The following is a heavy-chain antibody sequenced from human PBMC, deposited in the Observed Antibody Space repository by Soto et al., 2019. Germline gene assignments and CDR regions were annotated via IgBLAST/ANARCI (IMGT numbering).Heavy chain of an antibody. CDR1: GFTFSNFE. D-gene: IGHD3-9*01. CDR2: INTAGTTK. Sequence: GSLRLSCAASGFTFSNFEMHWVRQAPGKGLEWVSYINTAGTTKYYAESVKGRFTISRDNARNSLFLQMNSLSAEDTAVYYCARAECGTPDCLTAYYSYGLDVWGQGTTVTVSS. CDR3: ARAECGTPDCLTAYYSYGLDV. J-gene: IGHJ6*02. V-gene: IGHV3-48*03.